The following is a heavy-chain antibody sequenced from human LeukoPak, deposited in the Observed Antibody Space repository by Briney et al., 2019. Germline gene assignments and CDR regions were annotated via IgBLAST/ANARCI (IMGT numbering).Heavy chain of an antibody. J-gene: IGHJ4*02. CDR1: GFTFSSYW. Sequence: GGSLRLSCEASGFTFSSYWMSWVRQAPGKGLEWVANIKQDGSEKYYVDSVKGRFTISRDSAKNSLYLQMNSLRAEDTAVYYCARVRGSYCLDYWGQGTLVTVSS. V-gene: IGHV3-7*01. CDR3: ARVRGSYCLDY. D-gene: IGHD3-16*01. CDR2: IKQDGSEK.